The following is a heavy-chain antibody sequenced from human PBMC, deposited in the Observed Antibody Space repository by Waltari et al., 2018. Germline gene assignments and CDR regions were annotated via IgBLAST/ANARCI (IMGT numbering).Heavy chain of an antibody. D-gene: IGHD3-3*01. V-gene: IGHV1-8*02. CDR3: ARGRDVFANFDYNWFDP. CDR1: GYPFRHFE. Sequence: QVQLVQPGAEVLKPGASVKVSCQASGYPFRHFEIKWVRKAAGQGLEWLGWLNPNSCATAYAQKFQGRITMTWDTSISTAYMELSNLRSDDTAVLYCARGRDVFANFDYNWFDPWGQGTLVTVSS. CDR2: LNPNSCAT. J-gene: IGHJ5*02.